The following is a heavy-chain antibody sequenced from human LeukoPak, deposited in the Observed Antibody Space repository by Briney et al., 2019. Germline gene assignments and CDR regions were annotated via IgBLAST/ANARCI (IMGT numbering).Heavy chain of an antibody. V-gene: IGHV4-31*03. CDR1: GGSISSGDYY. J-gene: IGHJ4*02. Sequence: SETLSLTCTVSGGSISSGDYYWSWIRQHPGKGLEWIGYIYYSGSTYYNPSLKSRVTISVDTSKNQFSLKLSSVTAADTAVYYCARDNSGYGFDYWGQGTLVTVSS. D-gene: IGHD3-22*01. CDR3: ARDNSGYGFDY. CDR2: IYYSGST.